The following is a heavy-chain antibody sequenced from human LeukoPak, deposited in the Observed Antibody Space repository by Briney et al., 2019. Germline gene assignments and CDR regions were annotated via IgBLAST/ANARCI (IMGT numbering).Heavy chain of an antibody. CDR1: GYTFTSFD. CDR3: AREFLVVAPTHGDDH. J-gene: IGHJ4*02. V-gene: IGHV1-8*01. Sequence: GASVKVSCKASGYTFTSFDINWVRQATGQGLEWMGWMDPNSGNTGYAQKFQGRITMTRDTSINTAYMELSSLRSEDTAVYYCAREFLVVAPTHGDDHWGQGTLVTVSS. CDR2: MDPNSGNT. D-gene: IGHD2-21*01.